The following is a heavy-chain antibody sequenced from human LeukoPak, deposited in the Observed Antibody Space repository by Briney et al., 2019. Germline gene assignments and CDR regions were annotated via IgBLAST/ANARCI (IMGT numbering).Heavy chain of an antibody. CDR2: ISSSGSTI. D-gene: IGHD3-22*01. Sequence: KSGGSLRLSCAASGFTFSDYHMSWIRQAPGKGLEWVSYISSSGSTIYYADSVKGRFTISRDNAKNSLYLQMNSLRVEDTAVYFCAKRGVVIRVILVGFHKEANYFDSWGQGALVTVSS. CDR1: GFTFSDYH. J-gene: IGHJ4*02. V-gene: IGHV3-11*01. CDR3: AKRGVVIRVILVGFHKEANYFDS.